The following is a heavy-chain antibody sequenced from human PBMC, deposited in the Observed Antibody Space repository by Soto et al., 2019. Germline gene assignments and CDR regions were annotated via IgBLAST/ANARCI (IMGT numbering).Heavy chain of an antibody. CDR2: IWYDGSNK. J-gene: IGHJ5*02. CDR3: ARDTTRGSGSYYNGWFDP. CDR1: GFTFSSYG. V-gene: IGHV3-33*01. Sequence: QVQLVESGGGVVQPGRSLRLSCAASGFTFSSYGMHWVRQAPGKGLEWVAVIWYDGSNKYYADSVKGRFTISRDNSKNTLYRQMNSLRAEDTAVYYCARDTTRGSGSYYNGWFDPWGQGTLVTVSS. D-gene: IGHD3-10*01.